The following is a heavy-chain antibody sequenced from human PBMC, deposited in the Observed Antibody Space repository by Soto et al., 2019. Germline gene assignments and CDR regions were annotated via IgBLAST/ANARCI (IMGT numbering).Heavy chain of an antibody. CDR3: ARSGGMRDTFDI. V-gene: IGHV3-30-3*01. J-gene: IGHJ3*02. CDR1: GFTFSSYA. D-gene: IGHD1-20*01. Sequence: QVQLVESGGGVVQPGRSLRLSCAASGFTFSSYAMHWVRQAPGKGLEWVAVISYDGSNKYYADSVKGRFTISRDKSKNTLYLQMNSLRAEDTAVYYCARSGGMRDTFDIWGQGTMVTVSS. CDR2: ISYDGSNK.